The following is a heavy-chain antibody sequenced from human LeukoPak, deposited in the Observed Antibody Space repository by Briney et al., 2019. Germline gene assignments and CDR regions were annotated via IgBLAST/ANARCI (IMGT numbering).Heavy chain of an antibody. Sequence: SETLSLTCTVSGDSMRSYCWTWIRQPPGKGLEWIGYIYHTGSTTYNPSLRSRVTISVDTSKNQFSLKLSSVTAADTAVYYCARRAVGLATEDYWGQGTLVTVSS. CDR2: IYHTGST. V-gene: IGHV4-59*01. D-gene: IGHD5-12*01. CDR3: ARRAVGLATEDY. CDR1: GDSMRSYC. J-gene: IGHJ4*02.